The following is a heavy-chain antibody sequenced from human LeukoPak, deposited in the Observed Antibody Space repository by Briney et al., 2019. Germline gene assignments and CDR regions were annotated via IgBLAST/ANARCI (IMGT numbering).Heavy chain of an antibody. J-gene: IGHJ1*01. D-gene: IGHD6-19*01. Sequence: GGSLRLSCAASGFAFSSYWMNWVRQAPGRGLEWVSCNSYSSNYIYYADSVKGRFTISRDNTKNSLYLQMNSLRAEDTAVYYCARERGSGWGGGIQHWGQGTLVTVSS. CDR1: GFAFSSYW. V-gene: IGHV3-21*01. CDR3: ARERGSGWGGGIQH. CDR2: NSYSSNYI.